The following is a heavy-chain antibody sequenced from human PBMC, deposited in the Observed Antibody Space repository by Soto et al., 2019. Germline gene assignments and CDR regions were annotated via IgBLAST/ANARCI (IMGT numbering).Heavy chain of an antibody. CDR3: VRVLKEYCSDGKCNWFDP. J-gene: IGHJ5*02. CDR2: ISYTGIT. CDR1: GASITTYY. Sequence: SETLSLTCTVSGASITTYYWSWIRQPPGKGLEWIGYISYTGITDYNPSLKSRVTISFDASNNHISLQVRSATAADAAVYYCVRVLKEYCSDGKCNWFDPWGQGTLVTVSS. D-gene: IGHD2-15*01. V-gene: IGHV4-59*01.